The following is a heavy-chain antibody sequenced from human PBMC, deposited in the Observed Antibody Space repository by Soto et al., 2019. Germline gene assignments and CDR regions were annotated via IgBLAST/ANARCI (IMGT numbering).Heavy chain of an antibody. CDR3: AREGRGYYYDSSGYLPPATNYGMDV. V-gene: IGHV3-30-3*01. D-gene: IGHD3-22*01. CDR2: ISDDGSNK. CDR1: GFTCSSYA. Sequence: PGGSLRLSCAASGFTCSSYAMHWVRQAPGKGLEWVAVISDDGSNKYYKDSVKGRFTISRDNSKNTLYLQMNSLRAEDTAVYYCAREGRGYYYDSSGYLPPATNYGMDVWGQGTTVPVSS. J-gene: IGHJ6*02.